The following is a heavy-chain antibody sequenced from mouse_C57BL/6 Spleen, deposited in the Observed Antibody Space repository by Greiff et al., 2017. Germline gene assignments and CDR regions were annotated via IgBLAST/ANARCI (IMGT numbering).Heavy chain of an antibody. D-gene: IGHD2-2*01. Sequence: EVKLQESGPGLVKPSQSLSLTCSVTGYSITSGYYWNWIRQFPGNKLEWMGYISYDGSNNYNPSLKNRISITRDTSKNQFFLKLNSVTTEDTATYYCAREGGYDESWFAYWGQGTLVTVSA. CDR1: GYSITSGYY. V-gene: IGHV3-6*01. CDR2: ISYDGSN. J-gene: IGHJ3*01. CDR3: AREGGYDESWFAY.